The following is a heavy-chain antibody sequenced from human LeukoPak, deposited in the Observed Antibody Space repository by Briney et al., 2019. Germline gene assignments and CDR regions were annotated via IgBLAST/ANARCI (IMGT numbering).Heavy chain of an antibody. CDR3: AKPLYSGYDEVEDY. D-gene: IGHD5-12*01. J-gene: IGHJ4*02. CDR1: GFTFSTYA. V-gene: IGHV3-30-3*02. CDR2: MSYDGSDK. Sequence: GRSLRLSCAASGFTFSTYAMHWVRQAPGEGLEWVAVMSYDGSDKFYADSVKGRFTISRDNSKNTLYLQMNSLRAEDTAVYYCAKPLYSGYDEVEDYWGQGTLVTVSS.